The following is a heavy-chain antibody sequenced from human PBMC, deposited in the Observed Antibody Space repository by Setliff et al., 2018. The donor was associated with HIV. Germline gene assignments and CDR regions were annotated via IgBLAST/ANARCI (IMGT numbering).Heavy chain of an antibody. V-gene: IGHV4-39*01. CDR2: IYWSGLT. CDR3: ARGGVAAASYYFDY. J-gene: IGHJ4*02. Sequence: SETLSLTCTVSSGSVSRSDYYWGWIRQTPGKGLEWIGSIYWSGLTFYNPSLKSRVTISVDTSKHQFSLRLSSVTAADTAVYYCARGGVAAASYYFDYWGQGTLVTVSS. D-gene: IGHD6-13*01. CDR1: SGSVSRSDYY.